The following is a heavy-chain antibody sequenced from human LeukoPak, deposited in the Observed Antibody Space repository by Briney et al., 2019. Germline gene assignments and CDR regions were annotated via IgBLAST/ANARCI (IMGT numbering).Heavy chain of an antibody. CDR1: GFSFDEYG. Sequence: GRSLRLSCTASGFSFDEYGMSWVRQAPGEGLVWVSRISPTGSTTSYADSVKGRFTVSRDNAKNTLYLQVNNLRAEDTAVYYCARGPNSDWSGLDFWGQGTLLTVSS. D-gene: IGHD3-9*01. CDR2: ISPTGSTT. CDR3: ARGPNSDWSGLDF. J-gene: IGHJ4*02. V-gene: IGHV3-20*04.